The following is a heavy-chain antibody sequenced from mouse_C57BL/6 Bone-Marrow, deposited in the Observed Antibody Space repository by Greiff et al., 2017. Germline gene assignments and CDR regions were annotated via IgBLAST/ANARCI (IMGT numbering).Heavy chain of an antibody. Sequence: QVQLKQSGAELVRPGASVTLSCKASGYTFTDYEMHWVKQTPVHGLEWIGAIDPETGGTAYNQKFKGKAILTADKSSSTAYMELRSLTSEDSAVYYCTRTGSSPFYWYFDVWGTGTTV. J-gene: IGHJ1*03. D-gene: IGHD1-1*01. CDR1: GYTFTDYE. CDR3: TRTGSSPFYWYFDV. CDR2: IDPETGGT. V-gene: IGHV1-15*01.